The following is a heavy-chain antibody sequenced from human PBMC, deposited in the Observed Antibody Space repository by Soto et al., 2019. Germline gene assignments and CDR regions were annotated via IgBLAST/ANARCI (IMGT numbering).Heavy chain of an antibody. CDR2: IFANDEE. D-gene: IGHD3-22*01. V-gene: IGHV2-26*01. Sequence: QVTLKESGPVLVKPTETLTLTCTVSGFSLSNARMGVSWIRQPPGKALEWLAHIFANDEESYNTSLRSRLTISRXTXKHXAVLTMTNMDPVDTATYYCARMGDYYDNAGDAFDLWGQGTRVTVSS. CDR1: GFSLSNARMG. J-gene: IGHJ3*01. CDR3: ARMGDYYDNAGDAFDL.